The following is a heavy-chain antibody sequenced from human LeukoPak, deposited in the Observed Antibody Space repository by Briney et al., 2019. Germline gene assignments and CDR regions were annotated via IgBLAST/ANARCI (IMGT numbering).Heavy chain of an antibody. D-gene: IGHD6-13*01. V-gene: IGHV3-11*04. CDR3: ARASSSWYKYMDV. J-gene: IGHJ6*03. Sequence: GSLRLSCAASGFTFSDYFMSWIRQAPGKGLEWVSYISSSGSTIYYADSVKGRFTISRDNAKNSLYLQMNSLRAEDTAVYYCARASSSWYKYMDVWGKGTTVTISS. CDR1: GFTFSDYF. CDR2: ISSSGSTI.